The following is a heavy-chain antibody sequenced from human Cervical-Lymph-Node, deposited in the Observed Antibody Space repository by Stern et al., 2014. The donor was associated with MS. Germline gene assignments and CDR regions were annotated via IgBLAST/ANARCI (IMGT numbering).Heavy chain of an antibody. CDR3: AHGLEIRLWAAY. CDR2: LYWDDDK. Sequence: QITLKESGPTLVQPTQTLTLTCTFSGFSLSTSGVGVGWIRQPPGKALEWLALLYWDDDKRYSPSLKSRLTITKDTSKNQVVLTMSNMDPVDTATYYCAHGLEIRLWAAYWGQGTLVTVSS. D-gene: IGHD5-18*01. CDR1: GFSLSTSGVG. J-gene: IGHJ4*02. V-gene: IGHV2-5*02.